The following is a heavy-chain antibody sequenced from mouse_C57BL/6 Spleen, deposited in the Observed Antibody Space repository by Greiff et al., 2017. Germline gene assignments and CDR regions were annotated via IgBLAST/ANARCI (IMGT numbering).Heavy chain of an antibody. CDR2: IDPETGGT. J-gene: IGHJ2*01. D-gene: IGHD1-1*01. Sequence: QVQLQQSGAELVRPGASVTLSCKASGYTFTDYEMHWVKQTPVHGLEWIGAIDPETGGTAYNQKFEGKAILTADKSSSTAYMELRSLTSEDSAVYYCTSGGTTVVATEDYWGQGTTLTVSS. CDR1: GYTFTDYE. V-gene: IGHV1-15*01. CDR3: TSGGTTVVATEDY.